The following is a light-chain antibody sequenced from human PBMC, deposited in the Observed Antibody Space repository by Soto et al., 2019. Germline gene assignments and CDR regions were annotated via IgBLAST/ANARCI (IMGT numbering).Light chain of an antibody. Sequence: EIVLTQSPGTLSLSPGERATLSCRASQSVSSSYLAWYQQTPGQAPRLLIYGASSRATGLPDRFSGSGSGTDFTLTISRLEPDDFAVYYWQQYGSSLFTFGLGTKWISN. CDR1: QSVSSSY. CDR3: QQYGSSLFT. J-gene: IGKJ3*01. V-gene: IGKV3-20*01. CDR2: GAS.